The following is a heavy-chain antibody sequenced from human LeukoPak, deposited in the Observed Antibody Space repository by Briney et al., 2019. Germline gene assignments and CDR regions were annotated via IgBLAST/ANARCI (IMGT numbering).Heavy chain of an antibody. CDR1: GGSITDSTYS. V-gene: IGHV4-39*07. CDR3: AREIDFWSGYDDY. J-gene: IGHJ4*02. Sequence: KTSETLSLTCTVSGGSITDSTYSWGWIRQTPGKGLEWIGSISYSGDTKYNPSLKSRVTISVATSKNQFSLKLTSVTAADTALYYCAREIDFWSGYDDYWGQGTLVTVSS. D-gene: IGHD3-3*01. CDR2: ISYSGDT.